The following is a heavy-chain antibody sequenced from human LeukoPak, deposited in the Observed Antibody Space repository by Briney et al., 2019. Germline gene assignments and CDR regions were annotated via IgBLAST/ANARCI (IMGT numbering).Heavy chain of an antibody. CDR3: ARDRWYSSGWYYFDY. D-gene: IGHD6-19*01. V-gene: IGHV3-11*01. CDR1: GFTFSDYY. CDR2: ISSSGGTI. Sequence: PGGSLRLSCAASGFTFSDYYMSWIRQAPGKGLEWVSYISSSGGTIYYADSVKGRFTISRDNAKNSLYLQMDSLRVEDTAVYYCARDRWYSSGWYYFDYWGQGTLATVSS. J-gene: IGHJ4*02.